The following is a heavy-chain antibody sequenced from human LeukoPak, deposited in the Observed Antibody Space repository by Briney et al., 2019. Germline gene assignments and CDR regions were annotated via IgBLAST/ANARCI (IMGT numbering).Heavy chain of an antibody. CDR3: ARDSHYGSGSYWALGAFDI. Sequence: GSLRLSCAASGFTVSSNYMNWVRQAPGKGLEWVSVIYSGGSTYYADSVKGRFTISRDNSKNTLYLQMNSLRAEDTAVYYCARDSHYGSGSYWALGAFDIWGQGTMVTVSS. V-gene: IGHV3-53*01. CDR1: GFTVSSNY. D-gene: IGHD3-10*01. CDR2: IYSGGST. J-gene: IGHJ3*02.